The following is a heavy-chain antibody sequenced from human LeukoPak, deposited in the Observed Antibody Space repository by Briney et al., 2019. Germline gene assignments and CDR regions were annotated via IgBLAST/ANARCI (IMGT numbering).Heavy chain of an antibody. J-gene: IGHJ3*02. V-gene: IGHV4-59*01. Sequence: KPSETLSLTCTVSGGSISSYYWSWIRQPPGKGLEWIGYIYYSGSTNYNPSLKSRVTISVDTSKNQFSLKLSSVTAADTAVYYCARARTLITMTVVADYDAFDIWGQGTMVTVSS. CDR3: ARARTLITMTVVADYDAFDI. D-gene: IGHD3-22*01. CDR2: IYYSGST. CDR1: GGSISSYY.